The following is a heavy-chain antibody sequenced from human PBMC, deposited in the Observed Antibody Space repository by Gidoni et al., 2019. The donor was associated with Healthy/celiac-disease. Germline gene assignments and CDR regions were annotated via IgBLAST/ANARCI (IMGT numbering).Heavy chain of an antibody. V-gene: IGHV4-39*01. Sequence: QLQLQESGPGLVKPSETLSLTCTVSGGSISLSSYYWGWIRPPPGKGLEWIGSIYYSGSTYYNPSLKSRVTISVDTSKNQFSLKLSSVTAADTAVYYCARRQARDYGDYYGMDVWGQGTTVTVSS. CDR2: IYYSGST. CDR1: GGSISLSSYY. CDR3: ARRQARDYGDYYGMDV. D-gene: IGHD4-17*01. J-gene: IGHJ6*02.